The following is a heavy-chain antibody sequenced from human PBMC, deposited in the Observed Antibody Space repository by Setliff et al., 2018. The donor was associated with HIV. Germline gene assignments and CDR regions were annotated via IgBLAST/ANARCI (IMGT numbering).Heavy chain of an antibody. CDR2: ISRNGRTT. CDR1: GFTFSDYY. J-gene: IGHJ1*01. D-gene: IGHD3-10*01. Sequence: SLRLSCSAAGFTFSDYYISWIRQSPGKGLEWLSYISRNGRTTYYTDSLKGRFTISRDNTKKSLYLHMSDLRAEDTAVYYCATSDGSGFFGYWGQGTLVTVSS. CDR3: ATSDGSGFFGY. V-gene: IGHV3-11*01.